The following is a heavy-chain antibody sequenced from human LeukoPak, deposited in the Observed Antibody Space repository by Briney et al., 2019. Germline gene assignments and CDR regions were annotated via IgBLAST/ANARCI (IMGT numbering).Heavy chain of an antibody. Sequence: GRSLRLSCAASGFTFSRYGMHWVRQAPGKGLEWVAVIWYEGSNKYYADSVKGRFTISRDNSKNTLYLQMNSLRAEDTAVYYCARDSGGYCSSTSCYTAPWGFDPWGQGTLVPVSS. V-gene: IGHV3-33*01. CDR3: ARDSGGYCSSTSCYTAPWGFDP. CDR1: GFTFSRYG. CDR2: IWYEGSNK. D-gene: IGHD2-2*02. J-gene: IGHJ5*02.